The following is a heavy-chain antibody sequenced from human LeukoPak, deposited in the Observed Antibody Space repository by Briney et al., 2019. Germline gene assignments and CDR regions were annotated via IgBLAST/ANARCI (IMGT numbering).Heavy chain of an antibody. CDR1: GGSISSGGYS. J-gene: IGHJ4*02. Sequence: PSLTLSLTCAVSGGSISSGGYSWSWIRQPPGKGLEWIGYIYHSGSTYYNPSLKSRVTISVDRSKNQFSLKLSSVTAADTAVYYCARAGSTGGAYYYDSSGPVDYWGQGTLVTVPS. CDR3: ARAGSTGGAYYYDSSGPVDY. V-gene: IGHV4-30-2*01. CDR2: IYHSGST. D-gene: IGHD3-22*01.